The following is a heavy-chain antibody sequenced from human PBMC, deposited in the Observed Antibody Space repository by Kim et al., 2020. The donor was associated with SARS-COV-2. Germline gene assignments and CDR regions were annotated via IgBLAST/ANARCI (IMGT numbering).Heavy chain of an antibody. V-gene: IGHV4-39*01. J-gene: IGHJ4*02. CDR1: GGSISSGRNN. CDR2: ISYSGTT. CDR3: ARCPNGLGGQ. D-gene: IGHD2-8*01. Sequence: SQTLSLTCTVSGGSISSGRNNWGWMRQPPGKGLEWIGSISYSGTTYYNPSLKGRVTISVDTSKNQVSLKLSSVTAADTAVYYCARCPNGLGGQWGQGTRVTVSS.